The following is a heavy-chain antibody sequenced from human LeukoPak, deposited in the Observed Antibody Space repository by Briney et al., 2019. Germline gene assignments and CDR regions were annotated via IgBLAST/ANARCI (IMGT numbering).Heavy chain of an antibody. CDR1: GYSFTSYW. J-gene: IGHJ5*02. Sequence: GESLKISCKGSGYSFTSYWIGWVRQMPGKGLEWMGIIYPSDSDTRYSPSFQGQVTISADKSISTAYLQWSSLKASDTAMYYCARLYYGVTAGFGGHNWFDPWGQGTLVTVSS. V-gene: IGHV5-51*01. CDR2: IYPSDSDT. D-gene: IGHD2-8*01. CDR3: ARLYYGVTAGFGGHNWFDP.